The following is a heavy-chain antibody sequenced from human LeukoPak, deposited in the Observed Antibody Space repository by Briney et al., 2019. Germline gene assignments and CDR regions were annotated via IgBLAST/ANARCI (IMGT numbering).Heavy chain of an antibody. J-gene: IGHJ4*02. CDR3: ARHSCCGGDCYWDAFDY. D-gene: IGHD2-21*02. CDR2: IYYSGST. V-gene: IGHV4-59*08. CDR1: GGSISSYY. Sequence: PSETLSLTCTVSGGSISSYYWSWIRQPPGKGLEWIGYIYYSGSTNYNPSLKSRVTISVDTSKNQFSLKLSSVTAADTAVYYCARHSCCGGDCYWDAFDYWGQGTLVTVSS.